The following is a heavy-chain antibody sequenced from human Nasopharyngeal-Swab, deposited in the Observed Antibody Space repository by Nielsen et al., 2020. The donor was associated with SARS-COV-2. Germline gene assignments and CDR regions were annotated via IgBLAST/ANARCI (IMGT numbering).Heavy chain of an antibody. CDR3: ARDKDYGSGSYLGGY. Sequence: SVKVSCKASGGTFSSYAISWVRQAPGQGLEWMGGIIPIFGTANYAQKFQGRVTITADESTSTAYMELSSPRSEDTAVYYCARDKDYGSGSYLGGYWGQGTLVTVSS. V-gene: IGHV1-69*13. CDR1: GGTFSSYA. D-gene: IGHD3-10*01. CDR2: IIPIFGTA. J-gene: IGHJ4*02.